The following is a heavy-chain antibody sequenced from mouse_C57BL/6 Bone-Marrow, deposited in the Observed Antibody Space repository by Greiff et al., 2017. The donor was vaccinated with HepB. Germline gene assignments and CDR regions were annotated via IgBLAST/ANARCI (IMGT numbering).Heavy chain of an antibody. CDR1: GFTFSSYA. CDR2: ISDGGSYT. Sequence: EVKLMESGGGLVKPGGSLKLSCAASGFTFSSYAMSWVRQTPEKRLEWVATISDGGSYTYYPDNVKGRFTISRDNAKNNLYLQMSHLKSEDTAMYYCAGIYYDYDGDAMDYWGQGTSVTVSS. CDR3: AGIYYDYDGDAMDY. V-gene: IGHV5-4*03. J-gene: IGHJ4*01. D-gene: IGHD2-4*01.